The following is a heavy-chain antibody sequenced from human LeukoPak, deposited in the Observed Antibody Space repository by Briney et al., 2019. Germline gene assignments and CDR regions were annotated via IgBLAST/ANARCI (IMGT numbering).Heavy chain of an antibody. Sequence: PGGSLRLSCAASGFTFSSYWMHWVRQAPGKGLEWVSRITSDGGSTSYAASVKGRFTISRDNAKNTLYLQMNSLRAEDTAVYYCARDRDSSDWYNEVFDYWGQGTLVTVSS. J-gene: IGHJ4*02. D-gene: IGHD6-19*01. CDR3: ARDRDSSDWYNEVFDY. CDR2: ITSDGGST. CDR1: GFTFSSYW. V-gene: IGHV3-74*01.